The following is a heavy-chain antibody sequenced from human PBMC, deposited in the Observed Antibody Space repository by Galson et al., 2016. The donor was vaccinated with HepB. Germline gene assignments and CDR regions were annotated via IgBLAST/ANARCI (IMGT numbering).Heavy chain of an antibody. CDR1: GFTFSTYW. J-gene: IGHJ4*02. CDR2: IKYDGSEK. V-gene: IGHV3-7*05. CDR3: ARVRAESYFDY. Sequence: SLRLSCAVSGFTFSTYWMTWVRQAPGKGLECVANIKYDGSEKHYVDSVKGRFTISRDNAKNTLYLQMDSLRAEDTAAYYCARVRAESYFDYWGQGTLVTVSS. D-gene: IGHD4/OR15-4a*01.